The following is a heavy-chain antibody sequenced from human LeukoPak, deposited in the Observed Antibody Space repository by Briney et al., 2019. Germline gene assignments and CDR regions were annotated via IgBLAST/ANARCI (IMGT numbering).Heavy chain of an antibody. V-gene: IGHV3-11*01. J-gene: IGHJ4*02. CDR1: GFTFSDYY. CDR2: ISSSGSTI. Sequence: GGALRLSCAASGFTFSDYYMSWIGQAPGEGLEGGSDISSSGSTIYYADSVKGRFTISRDNAKNSLYLQMNSLRAEDTAVYYCARGPPFRDAYQLPRFDYWGQGTLVTVSS. CDR3: ARGPPFRDAYQLPRFDY. D-gene: IGHD2-2*01.